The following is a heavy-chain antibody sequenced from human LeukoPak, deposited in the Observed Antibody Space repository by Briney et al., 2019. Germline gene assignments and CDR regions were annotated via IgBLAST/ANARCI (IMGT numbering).Heavy chain of an antibody. D-gene: IGHD6-13*01. Sequence: SETLSLTCTVSGGSISSGSYYWGWLRQPPGKGLEWIGNIYYSGSTYYNPSLKSRVTISVDTSKNQFSLKLRSVTAADTAVYYCARDRVGQQLVGRNYYYYYMDVWGKGTTVTISS. CDR2: IYYSGST. CDR3: ARDRVGQQLVGRNYYYYYMDV. J-gene: IGHJ6*03. CDR1: GGSISSGSYY. V-gene: IGHV4-39*07.